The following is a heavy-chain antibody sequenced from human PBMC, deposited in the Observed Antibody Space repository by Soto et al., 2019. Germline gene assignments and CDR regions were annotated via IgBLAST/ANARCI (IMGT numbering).Heavy chain of an antibody. Sequence: ASVKVSCKASGYTFTSYAMHWVRQAPGQRLEWMGWINAGNGNTKYSQKFQGRVTITRDTSASTAYMELSSLRSEDTAVYYCARDSFDSSGWYGDYWGQGALVTVSS. D-gene: IGHD6-19*01. CDR1: GYTFTSYA. V-gene: IGHV1-3*01. CDR3: ARDSFDSSGWYGDY. J-gene: IGHJ4*02. CDR2: INAGNGNT.